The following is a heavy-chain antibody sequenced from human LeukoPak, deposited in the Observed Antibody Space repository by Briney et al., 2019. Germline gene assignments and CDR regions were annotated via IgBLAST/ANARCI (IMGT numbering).Heavy chain of an antibody. CDR1: GGSISSYY. V-gene: IGHV4-59*08. CDR2: IYYSGST. J-gene: IGHJ5*02. CDR3: ARGYSYGYGWFGP. D-gene: IGHD5-18*01. Sequence: SETLSLTCTVSGGSISSYYWSWIRQPPGKGLEWIGYIYYSGSTNYNPSLKSRVTISVDTSKNQLSLKLSSVTAADTAVYYCARGYSYGYGWFGPWGPGTLVTVSS.